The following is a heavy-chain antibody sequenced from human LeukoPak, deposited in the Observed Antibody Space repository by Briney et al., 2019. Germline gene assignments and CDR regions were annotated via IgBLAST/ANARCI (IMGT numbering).Heavy chain of an antibody. CDR2: ISYTYSDI. V-gene: IGHV3-11*01. CDR3: ASGSSSVGY. J-gene: IGHJ4*02. D-gene: IGHD6-6*01. Sequence: GGPLRLSCAASGFIFSDYYMSWIRQTPGKGLEWISYISYTYSDIYYADSVRGRFTISRDNAKNSLYLQMNNLRAEDTAVYYCASGSSSVGYWGQGTRVTVSS. CDR1: GFIFSDYY.